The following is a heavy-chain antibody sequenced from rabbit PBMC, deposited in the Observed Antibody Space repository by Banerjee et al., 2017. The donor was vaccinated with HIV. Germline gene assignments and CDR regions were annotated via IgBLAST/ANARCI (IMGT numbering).Heavy chain of an antibody. CDR2: IYAGSSGST. J-gene: IGHJ4*01. Sequence: QSLDESGGDLVKPGASLTLTCTASGFSFSSSYWICWVRQAPGKGLEWVACIYAGSSGSTYYASWAKGRFTISKTSSTTVTLQMTSLTAADTATYFCARGYASSRYYGKLWGPGTLVTVS. D-gene: IGHD8-1*01. V-gene: IGHV1S40*01. CDR1: GFSFSSSYW. CDR3: ARGYASSRYYGKL.